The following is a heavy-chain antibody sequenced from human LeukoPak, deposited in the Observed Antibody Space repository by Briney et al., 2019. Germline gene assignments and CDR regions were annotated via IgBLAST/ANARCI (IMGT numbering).Heavy chain of an antibody. J-gene: IGHJ2*01. D-gene: IGHD1-1*01. Sequence: GESLKISCKGSGYSFTTYWIGWVRQMPGKGLEWMGIIYPGDSDTRCSPSFQGQVTISADKSISAAYLQWSSLKASDTAIYYCARRGTNEYFDLWGRGTLVTVSS. CDR3: ARRGTNEYFDL. CDR1: GYSFTTYW. CDR2: IYPGDSDT. V-gene: IGHV5-51*01.